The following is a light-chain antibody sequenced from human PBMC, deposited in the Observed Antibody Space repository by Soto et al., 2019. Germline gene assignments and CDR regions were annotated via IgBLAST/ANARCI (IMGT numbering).Light chain of an antibody. CDR2: AAS. CDR3: QQYYTYPQT. Sequence: IQMTQSPSTLSGSVGDRFTITCRASQSISSYLAWYQQKPGKAPKLLVYAASTLQYGVPSRFSGSGSGTDFTLTISCLQSEDFATYFCQQYYTYPQTFGQGTKVDIK. CDR1: QSISSY. J-gene: IGKJ2*01. V-gene: IGKV1-8*01.